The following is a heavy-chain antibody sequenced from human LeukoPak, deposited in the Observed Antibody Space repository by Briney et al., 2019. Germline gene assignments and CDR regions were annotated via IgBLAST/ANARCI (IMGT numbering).Heavy chain of an antibody. CDR3: AADQGYYDSSGYA. CDR2: IVVGSGNT. D-gene: IGHD3-22*01. J-gene: IGHJ5*02. V-gene: IGHV1-58*01. CDR1: GFTFTSSA. Sequence: TSVKVSCKASGFTFTSSAVQWVRQARGQRLEWIGWIVVGSGNTNYAQKFQERVTITRDMSTSTAYMELSSLRSEDTAVYYCAADQGYYDSSGYAWGQGTLVTVSS.